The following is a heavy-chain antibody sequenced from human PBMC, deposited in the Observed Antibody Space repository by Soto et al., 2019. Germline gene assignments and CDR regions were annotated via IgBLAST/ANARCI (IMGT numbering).Heavy chain of an antibody. J-gene: IGHJ6*02. CDR3: ARHHGSPGSYFGLDV. CDR1: GYSFTSYW. CDR2: IYPGDSDT. D-gene: IGHD6-13*01. Sequence: GESLKISCKGSGYSFTSYWINWVRQMPGKGLEWMGIIYPGDSDTRYSPSFQGQVTISADKSIDTAYLQWRSLKASDTAVYYCARHHGSPGSYFGLDVWGQVTTVNVS. V-gene: IGHV5-51*01.